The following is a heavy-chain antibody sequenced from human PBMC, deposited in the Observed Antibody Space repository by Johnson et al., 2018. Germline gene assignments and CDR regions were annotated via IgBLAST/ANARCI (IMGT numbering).Heavy chain of an antibody. CDR2: INAAHGNT. CDR1: NSTFSRYG. CDR3: ARGSLRWFGEARNFDY. Sequence: QVQLVQSGVEVKKPGASVKVSCKGSNSTFSRYGISWVRQAPGQGLEWMGWINAAHGNTRYSPKFKGRLTINTDTSAVTGYMELSSRRSEAAAIYYCARGSLRWFGEARNFDYWGQGTLVTVSS. V-gene: IGHV1-18*01. J-gene: IGHJ4*02. D-gene: IGHD3-10*01.